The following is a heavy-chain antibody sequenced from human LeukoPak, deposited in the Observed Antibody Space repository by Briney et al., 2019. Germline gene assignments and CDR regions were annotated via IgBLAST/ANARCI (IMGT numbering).Heavy chain of an antibody. V-gene: IGHV3-13*01. CDR3: ARDGGTVVTNAFDI. Sequence: RGSLRLSCAASGFTFSSYDMHWVRQATGKGLEWVSAIGTAGDTYYPGSVKGRFTISRENAKNSLYLQMNSLRAGDTAVYYCARDGGTVVTNAFDIWGQGTMVTVSS. D-gene: IGHD4-23*01. J-gene: IGHJ3*02. CDR2: IGTAGDT. CDR1: GFTFSSYD.